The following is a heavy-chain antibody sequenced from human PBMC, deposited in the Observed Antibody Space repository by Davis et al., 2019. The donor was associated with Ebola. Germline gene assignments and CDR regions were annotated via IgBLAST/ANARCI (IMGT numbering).Heavy chain of an antibody. Sequence: PGGSLRLSCAASGFTFSSYAMSWVRQAPGKGLEWVSAISGSGGSTYYADSVKGRFTISRDNSKNTLYLQMNSLRAEDTAVYYCAKDLAPGYSSSWYEGGWFDPWGQGTLVTVSS. CDR1: GFTFSSYA. D-gene: IGHD6-13*01. CDR2: ISGSGGST. CDR3: AKDLAPGYSSSWYEGGWFDP. V-gene: IGHV3-23*01. J-gene: IGHJ5*02.